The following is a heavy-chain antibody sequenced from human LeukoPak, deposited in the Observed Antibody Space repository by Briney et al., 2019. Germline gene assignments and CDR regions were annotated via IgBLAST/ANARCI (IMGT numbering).Heavy chain of an antibody. CDR3: AREGVLGAFDI. V-gene: IGHV4-38-2*02. D-gene: IGHD2/OR15-2a*01. CDR2: IYHSGST. J-gene: IGHJ3*02. CDR1: GGSFSGYY. Sequence: SETLSLTCAVYGGSFSGYYWDWIRQPPGKGLEWIGSIYHSGSTYYNPSLKSRVTISVDTSKNQLSLKLSSVTAADTAVYYCAREGVLGAFDIWGQGTMVTVSS.